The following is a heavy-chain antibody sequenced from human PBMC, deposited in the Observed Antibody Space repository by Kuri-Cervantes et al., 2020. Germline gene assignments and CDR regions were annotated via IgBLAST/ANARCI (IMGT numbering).Heavy chain of an antibody. D-gene: IGHD4-17*01. CDR3: ARADGSYGDYGFDY. CDR2: INPNSGNT. V-gene: IGHV1-8*02. CDR1: GYTFTGYY. J-gene: IGHJ4*02. Sequence: ASVKVSCKASGYTFTGYYMHWVRQAPGQGLEWMGWINPNSGNTGYAQKFQGRVTMTRNTSISTAYMELSSLRSEDTAVYYCARADGSYGDYGFDYWGQGTLVTVSS.